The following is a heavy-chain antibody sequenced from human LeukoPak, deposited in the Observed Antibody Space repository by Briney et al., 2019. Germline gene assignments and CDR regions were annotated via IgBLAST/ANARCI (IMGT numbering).Heavy chain of an antibody. Sequence: GRSLRLSCATSGFTFTAYGLHWVRQAPGMGLEWVAVVWVDGNNKFYADSVRDRFTISRDNSRSTLYLHMNSLRDDDTAVYYCAKAARLGPSHFDYWGRGTLVTVSS. CDR2: VWVDGNNK. D-gene: IGHD6-25*01. CDR3: AKAARLGPSHFDY. V-gene: IGHV3-33*03. J-gene: IGHJ4*02. CDR1: GFTFTAYG.